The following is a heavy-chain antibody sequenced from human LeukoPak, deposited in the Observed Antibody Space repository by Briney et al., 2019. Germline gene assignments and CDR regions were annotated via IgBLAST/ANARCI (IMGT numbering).Heavy chain of an antibody. CDR2: IYYSGST. J-gene: IGHJ5*02. Sequence: PETLSLTCTVSGGSISSYYWSWIRQPPGKGLEWIGYIYYSGSTNYNPSLKSRVTISVDTSKNQFSLKLSSVTAADTAVYYCARGDFDWLLLSGWFDPWGQGTLVTVSS. V-gene: IGHV4-59*01. CDR3: ARGDFDWLLLSGWFDP. D-gene: IGHD3-9*01. CDR1: GGSISSYY.